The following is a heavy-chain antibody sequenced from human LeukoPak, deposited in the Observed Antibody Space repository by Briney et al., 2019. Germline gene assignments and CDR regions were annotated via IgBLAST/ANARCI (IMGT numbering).Heavy chain of an antibody. J-gene: IGHJ4*02. D-gene: IGHD3-22*01. Sequence: PGGSLRLSCAASGFTFSGSGMNWVRQAPGKGLEWISYIDAGGRSIYYADSIKGRFTISRDDAKNSLYLQMNSLRAEDTAVYYCANGGALIASGYWGQGTLVTVSS. V-gene: IGHV3-48*03. CDR2: IDAGGRSI. CDR1: GFTFSGSG. CDR3: ANGGALIASGY.